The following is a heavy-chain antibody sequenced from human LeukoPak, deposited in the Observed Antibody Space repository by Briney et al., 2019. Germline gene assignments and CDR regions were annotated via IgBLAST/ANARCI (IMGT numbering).Heavy chain of an antibody. Sequence: GGSLRLSCAASGFTFSSYAMTWVRQAPGKGLEGVSSITGSAGSTYYADSVKGRFTISRDNSKNTLYLQMNSLRAEDTAVYYCAKRYSGSSGLYNFDYWGQGTLATDSS. J-gene: IGHJ4*02. CDR3: AKRYSGSSGLYNFDY. V-gene: IGHV3-23*01. CDR2: ITGSAGST. D-gene: IGHD1-26*01. CDR1: GFTFSSYA.